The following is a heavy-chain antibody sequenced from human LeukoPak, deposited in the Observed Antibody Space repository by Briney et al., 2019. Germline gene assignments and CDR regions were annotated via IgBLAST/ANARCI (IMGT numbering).Heavy chain of an antibody. CDR3: ARDLLGWELHYFDY. CDR2: IKQDGSEK. J-gene: IGHJ4*02. CDR1: GFSFSSYW. D-gene: IGHD1-26*01. V-gene: IGHV3-7*01. Sequence: GGSLRLSCAASGFSFSSYWMSWVRQAPGKGLEWVANIKQDGSEKYYVDSVKGRFTISRDNAKNSLYLQMNSLRAEDTAVYYCARDLLGWELHYFDYWGQGTLVTVSS.